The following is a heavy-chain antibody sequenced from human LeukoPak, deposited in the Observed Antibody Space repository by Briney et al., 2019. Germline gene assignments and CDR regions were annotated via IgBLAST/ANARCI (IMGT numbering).Heavy chain of an antibody. Sequence: SATLSLTCTGSGGSISSYFWSWIRQPAGKGLEWIGRIYTSGSPNYNPSLKSRVTMSVDTSKTQFSLKLRSVTAADTAVYYCARTPFYYDSSAYYPLLERYYFDYWGQGTLVTVSS. J-gene: IGHJ4*02. D-gene: IGHD3-22*01. CDR1: GGSISSYF. V-gene: IGHV4-4*07. CDR3: ARTPFYYDSSAYYPLLERYYFDY. CDR2: IYTSGSP.